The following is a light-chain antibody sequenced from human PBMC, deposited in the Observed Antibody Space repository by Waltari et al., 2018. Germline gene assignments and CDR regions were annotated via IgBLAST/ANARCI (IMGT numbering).Light chain of an antibody. CDR2: GAS. CDR3: QQYNNWPLT. V-gene: IGKV3-15*01. CDR1: QSVSSN. J-gene: IGKJ4*01. Sequence: EKVMTQSPATLSVSPGERAKLSCRASQSVSSNLAWYQQKPGQAPRLLIYGASTRATGISARFCGSGSGTEFTLTISSLQSEDFAVYYCQQYNNWPLTFGGGTTVEIK.